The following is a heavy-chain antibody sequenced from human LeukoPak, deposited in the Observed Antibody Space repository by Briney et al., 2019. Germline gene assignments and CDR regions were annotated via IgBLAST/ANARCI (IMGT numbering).Heavy chain of an antibody. V-gene: IGHV1-69*13. J-gene: IGHJ6*03. CDR3: ARGFGYCSGGSCAAYYYYMDV. D-gene: IGHD2-15*01. CDR2: IIPIFGTA. Sequence: GASVKVSCKASGGTFSSYAISWVRQAPGQGLEWMGGIIPIFGTANYAQKFQGRVTITADESTSTAYMELSSLRSEDTAVYYCARGFGYCSGGSCAAYYYYMDVWGRGTTVTISS. CDR1: GGTFSSYA.